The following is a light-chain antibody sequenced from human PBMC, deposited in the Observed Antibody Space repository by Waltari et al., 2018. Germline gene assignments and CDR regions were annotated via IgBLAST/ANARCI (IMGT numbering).Light chain of an antibody. V-gene: IGKV1-33*01. CDR2: DAS. J-gene: IGKJ1*01. Sequence: QITQSPFFLSASVRDRITLTCQANQDISNYLNWYQQKPGKAPKTLIYDASNLETGVPSRFSGSGSETDFTFAISSLQREDIATYYCQQYDNLPWTFGQGTKVEIK. CDR3: QQYDNLPWT. CDR1: QDISNY.